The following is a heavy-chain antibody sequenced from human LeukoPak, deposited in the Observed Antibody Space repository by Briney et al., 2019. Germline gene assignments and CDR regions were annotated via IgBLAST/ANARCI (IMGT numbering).Heavy chain of an antibody. CDR3: ARGRGGGRLSSILPDY. Sequence: PSETLSLTCTVSGGSISSYYWSWIRQPPGKGLEWIGYIYYSGSTNYNPSLKSRVTISVDTSKNQFSLKLSSVTAADTVVYYCARGRGGGRLSSILPDYWGQGTLVTVSS. CDR2: IYYSGST. V-gene: IGHV4-59*01. J-gene: IGHJ4*02. CDR1: GGSISSYY. D-gene: IGHD3-3*02.